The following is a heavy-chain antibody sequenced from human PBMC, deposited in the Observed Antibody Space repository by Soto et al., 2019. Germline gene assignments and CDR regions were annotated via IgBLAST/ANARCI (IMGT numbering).Heavy chain of an antibody. CDR2: IYSGGST. J-gene: IGHJ2*01. V-gene: IGHV3-53*04. Sequence: EVQLVESGGGLVQPGGSLRLSCAASGFTVSSNYMSWVRQAPGKGLEWVSVIYSGGSTYYADSVKGRFTISRHNSKNTLYLQMTSLGAEDTAVYYCARPAGGPDWYFDLWGRGTLVTVSS. CDR1: GFTVSSNY. D-gene: IGHD3-16*01. CDR3: ARPAGGPDWYFDL.